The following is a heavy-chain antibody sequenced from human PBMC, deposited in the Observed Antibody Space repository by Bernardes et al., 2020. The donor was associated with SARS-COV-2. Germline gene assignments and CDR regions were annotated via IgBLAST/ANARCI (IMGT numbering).Heavy chain of an antibody. CDR2: ISAYNGNT. CDR3: AKIATTLSIGSKYYFDY. CDR1: GYTFTSYG. Sequence: ASVKVSCKASGYTFTSYGISWVRQAPGQGLEWMGWISAYNGNTNYAQKLQGRVTMTTDTSTSTAYMELRSLRSDDTAVYYCAKIATTLSIGSKYYFDYWGQGTLVTVSS. V-gene: IGHV1-18*01. J-gene: IGHJ4*02. D-gene: IGHD1-7*01.